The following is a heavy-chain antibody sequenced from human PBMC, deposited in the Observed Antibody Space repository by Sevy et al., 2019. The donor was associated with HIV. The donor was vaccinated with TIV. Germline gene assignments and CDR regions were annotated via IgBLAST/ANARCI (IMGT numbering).Heavy chain of an antibody. V-gene: IGHV3-7*01. CDR2: IKPDGSDK. J-gene: IGHJ4*02. D-gene: IGHD6-19*01. CDR3: ARLSSPMPDSGWYDFFVH. Sequence: GGSLRLSCAASGFTFRTYWMSWVRQAPGKGLEWVANIKPDGSDKNYMDSVKGRFTISRDNAKNSLYLHVSSLRAEDTAVYYCARLSSPMPDSGWYDFFVHWGQGTLVTDSS. CDR1: GFTFRTYW.